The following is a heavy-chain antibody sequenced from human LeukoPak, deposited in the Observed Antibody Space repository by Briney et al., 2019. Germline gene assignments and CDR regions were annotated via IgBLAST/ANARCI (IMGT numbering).Heavy chain of an antibody. J-gene: IGHJ4*02. CDR1: GYTFTSYA. D-gene: IGHD2-8*02. V-gene: IGHV1-3*01. CDR3: ARVSIRSGGLDY. CDR2: INAGNGNT. Sequence: ASVKVSCKASGYTFTSYAMHWVRQAPGQRLEWMGWINAGNGNTKYSQKFQGRVTITRDTSASTAYMELSSLRSEDTAVYYCARVSIRSGGLDYCGQGTLVTVSS.